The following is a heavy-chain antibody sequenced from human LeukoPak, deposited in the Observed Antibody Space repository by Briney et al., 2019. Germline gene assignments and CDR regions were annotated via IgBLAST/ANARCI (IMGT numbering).Heavy chain of an antibody. Sequence: GSLRLSCAASGFTFSGYTLNWVRQAPGKGLEWVSYISRTSDTVSCADSVKGRFTISRDNAKNSLYLQMSSLRAEDTAVYYCARDYGYAFDTWGQGTMVTVSS. V-gene: IGHV3-48*01. CDR2: ISRTSDTV. D-gene: IGHD3-16*01. J-gene: IGHJ3*02. CDR3: ARDYGYAFDT. CDR1: GFTFSGYT.